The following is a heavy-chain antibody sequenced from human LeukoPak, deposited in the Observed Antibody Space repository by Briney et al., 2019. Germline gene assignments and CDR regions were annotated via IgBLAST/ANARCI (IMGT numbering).Heavy chain of an antibody. Sequence: PGGSLRLSCAASGFTFDDFAMHWVRQAPGKGLVWVSRINSDGSSTSYADSVKGRFTISRDNAKNTLYLQMNSLRAEDTAVYYCARVGGSGLDAFDIWGQGTMVTVSS. CDR3: ARVGGSGLDAFDI. CDR1: GFTFDDFA. V-gene: IGHV3-74*01. CDR2: INSDGSST. D-gene: IGHD6-19*01. J-gene: IGHJ3*02.